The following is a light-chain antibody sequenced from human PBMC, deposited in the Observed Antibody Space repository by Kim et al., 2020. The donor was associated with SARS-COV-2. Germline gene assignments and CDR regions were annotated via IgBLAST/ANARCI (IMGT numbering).Light chain of an antibody. Sequence: GQSVTISCTGTSSDVGGYNYVSWYQQHPGKAPSLMIYDVSKRPSAVPDRFSGSKSGNTASLTISGLQAEDEADYYCCSYAGIYTYVFGTGTKVTVL. J-gene: IGLJ1*01. CDR1: SSDVGGYNY. CDR3: CSYAGIYTYV. V-gene: IGLV2-11*01. CDR2: DVS.